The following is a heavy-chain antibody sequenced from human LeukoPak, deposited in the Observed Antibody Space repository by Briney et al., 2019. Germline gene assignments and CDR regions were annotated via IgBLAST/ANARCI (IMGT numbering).Heavy chain of an antibody. CDR3: ARGVLTEDFDY. V-gene: IGHV3-11*04. Sequence: GGSLRLSCAASGFTVSSNYMSWVRQAPGKGLEWVSYISSSGSTIYYADSVKGRFTISRDNAKNSLYLQMNSLRAEDTAVYYCARGVLTEDFDYWGQGTLVTVSS. CDR1: GFTVSSNY. J-gene: IGHJ4*02. CDR2: ISSSGSTI. D-gene: IGHD2-8*01.